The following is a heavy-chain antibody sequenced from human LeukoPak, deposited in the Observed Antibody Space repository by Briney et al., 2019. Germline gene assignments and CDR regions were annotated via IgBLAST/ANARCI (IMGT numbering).Heavy chain of an antibody. CDR2: IYYSGST. CDR3: ARENRSGFDY. D-gene: IGHD2-15*01. J-gene: IGHJ4*02. CDR1: AGSSGSGGYS. V-gene: IGHV4-61*08. Sequence: SETLSLTCTVSAGSSGSGGYSWSWIRQPPGKGLEWIGYIYYSGSTNYNPSLKSRVTISVDTSKNQFSLKLSSVTAADTAVYYCARENRSGFDYWGQGTLVTVSS.